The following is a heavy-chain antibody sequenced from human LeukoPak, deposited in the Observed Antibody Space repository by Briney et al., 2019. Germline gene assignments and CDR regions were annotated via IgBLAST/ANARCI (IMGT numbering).Heavy chain of an antibody. Sequence: PGGSLRLSCAASGFIFSNYWMHWVRQAPGKGLVWVSRIDSDGKIITYADSVKGRFTISRDNAKNTLYLQMSSLRVDDTAVYYCAGGLGDYWGQGTLVTVSS. J-gene: IGHJ4*02. CDR2: IDSDGKII. CDR1: GFIFSNYW. CDR3: AGGLGDY. D-gene: IGHD7-27*01. V-gene: IGHV3-74*01.